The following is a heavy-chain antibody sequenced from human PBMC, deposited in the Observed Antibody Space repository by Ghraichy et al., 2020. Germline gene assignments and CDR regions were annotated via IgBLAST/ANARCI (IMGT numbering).Heavy chain of an antibody. CDR3: ARVGPHGSGIGQLDY. Sequence: SETLSLTFTVSGGSISSYYWSWIRQPPGKGLEWIGYIYYSGSTNYNPSLKSRVTISVDTSKNQFSLKLSSVTAADTAVYYCARVGPHGSGIGQLDYWGQGTLVTVSS. J-gene: IGHJ4*02. V-gene: IGHV4-59*01. CDR1: GGSISSYY. CDR2: IYYSGST. D-gene: IGHD3-10*01.